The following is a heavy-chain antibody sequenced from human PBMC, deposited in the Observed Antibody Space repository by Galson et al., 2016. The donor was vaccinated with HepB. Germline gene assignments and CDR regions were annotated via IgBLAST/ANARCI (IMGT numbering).Heavy chain of an antibody. CDR3: VARKVRDFILVEY. J-gene: IGHJ4*02. Sequence: SLRLSCAASGFNVSSYALHWVRQAPGKGLEYFSGISSVAGTTYYVDSVRGRFTISRDNFKNTLYGQMNSLRDEDTAVYFCVARKVRDFILVEYWGQGTLVTVSS. CDR2: ISSVAGTT. D-gene: IGHD2-21*01. V-gene: IGHV3-64*05. CDR1: GFNVSSYA.